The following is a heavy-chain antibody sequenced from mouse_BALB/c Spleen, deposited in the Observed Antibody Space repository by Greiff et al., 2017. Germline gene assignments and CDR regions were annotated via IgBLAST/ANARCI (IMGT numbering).Heavy chain of an antibody. D-gene: IGHD1-2*01. CDR2: ISSGGSYT. CDR3: ARSITPATSDY. CDR1: GFTFSSYG. Sequence: EMNVVESGGDLVKPGGSLKLSCAASGFTFSSYGMSWVRQTPDKRLEWVATISSGGSYTYYPDSVKGRFTISRDNAKNTLYLQMSSLKSEDTAMYYCARSITPATSDYWGQGTTLTVSS. J-gene: IGHJ2*01. V-gene: IGHV5-6*01.